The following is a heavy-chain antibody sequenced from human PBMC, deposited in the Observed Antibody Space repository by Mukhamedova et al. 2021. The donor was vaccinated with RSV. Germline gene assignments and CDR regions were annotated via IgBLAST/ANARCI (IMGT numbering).Heavy chain of an antibody. V-gene: IGHV3-15*01. Sequence: GGIKSKTDGGTTDYAAPVKGRFTISRDDSKNTLYLQMNSLKTEDTAVYYCTTDFSVVAATHTDYRGQGTLVTVSS. CDR2: IKSKTDGGTT. D-gene: IGHD2-15*01. CDR3: TTDFSVVAATHTDY. J-gene: IGHJ4*02.